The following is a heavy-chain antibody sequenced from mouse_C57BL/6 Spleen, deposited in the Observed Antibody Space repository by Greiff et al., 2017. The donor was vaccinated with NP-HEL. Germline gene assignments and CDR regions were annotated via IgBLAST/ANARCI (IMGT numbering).Heavy chain of an antibody. CDR2: ISSGGSYT. CDR1: GFTFSSYG. Sequence: EVQGVESGGDLVKPGGSLKLSCAASGFTFSSYGMSWVRQTPDKRLEWVATISSGGSYTYYPDSVKGRFTISRDNVKNTLYLQMSSLKSEDTAMYYCARHDGYDGYFDYWGQGTTLTVSS. D-gene: IGHD2-2*01. J-gene: IGHJ2*01. V-gene: IGHV5-6*01. CDR3: ARHDGYDGYFDY.